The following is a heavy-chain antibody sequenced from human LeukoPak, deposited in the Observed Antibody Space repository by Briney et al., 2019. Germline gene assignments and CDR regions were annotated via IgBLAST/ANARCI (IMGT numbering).Heavy chain of an antibody. D-gene: IGHD3-22*01. CDR1: GFTFSSYE. CDR3: ARSYYDSSK. CDR2: ISSSGSTI. V-gene: IGHV3-48*03. J-gene: IGHJ4*02. Sequence: PGGSLRLSCAASGFTFSSYEMNWVRQAPGKGLEWVSHISSSGSTIYYADSVKGRFTISRDNAKNSLYLQMNSLRAEDTAVYYCARSYYDSSKWGQGTLVTVSS.